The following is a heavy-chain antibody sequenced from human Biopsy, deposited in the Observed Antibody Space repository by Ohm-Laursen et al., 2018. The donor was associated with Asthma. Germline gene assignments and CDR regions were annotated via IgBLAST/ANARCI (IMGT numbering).Heavy chain of an antibody. Sequence: VKISCKASGGTFRTYAFNWVRQAPGQGLEWMGGIIPMYGVPKFAQKFQGRVTITADESTSTAYMEMSSLRSEDTAVYYCARVDAIMISGDFYFYSGFDLWGQGTTVRVSS. CDR3: ARVDAIMISGDFYFYSGFDL. CDR1: GGTFRTYA. D-gene: IGHD3-16*01. J-gene: IGHJ6*02. CDR2: IIPMYGVP. V-gene: IGHV1-69*13.